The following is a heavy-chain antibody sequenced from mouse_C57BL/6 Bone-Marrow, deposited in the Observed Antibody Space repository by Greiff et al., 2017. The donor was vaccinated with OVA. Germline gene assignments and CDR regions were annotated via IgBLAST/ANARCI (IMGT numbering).Heavy chain of an antibody. Sequence: EVQLQQSGAELVRPGASVKLSCTASGFNIKDYYMHWVKQRPEQGLEWIGWIDPENGDTEYASKFQGKATITADTSSNTAYLQLSSLTSEDTAVYYCTAYGSSYGYWGQGTTLTVSS. CDR2: IDPENGDT. J-gene: IGHJ2*01. D-gene: IGHD1-1*01. CDR3: TAYGSSYGY. V-gene: IGHV14-4*01. CDR1: GFNIKDYY.